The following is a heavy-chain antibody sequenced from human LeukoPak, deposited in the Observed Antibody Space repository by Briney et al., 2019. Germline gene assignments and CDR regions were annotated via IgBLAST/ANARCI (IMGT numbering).Heavy chain of an antibody. V-gene: IGHV4-38-2*01. CDR2: IYHSGST. Sequence: SETLSLTCAVSGYSISSGYYWGWIRQPPGKGLEWIGSIYHSGSTYYNPSLKGRVTISVDTSKNQFSLKLSSVTAADTAVYYCARHRSGSPVSAFDIWGQGTMVTVSS. D-gene: IGHD1-26*01. J-gene: IGHJ3*02. CDR3: ARHRSGSPVSAFDI. CDR1: GYSISSGYY.